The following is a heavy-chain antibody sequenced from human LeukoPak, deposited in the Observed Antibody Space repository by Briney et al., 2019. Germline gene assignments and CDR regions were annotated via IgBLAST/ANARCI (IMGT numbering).Heavy chain of an antibody. CDR3: ARGAGATTSFDY. V-gene: IGHV1-46*03. D-gene: IGHD1-26*01. CDR2: INPTGGTT. J-gene: IGHJ4*02. CDR1: GYNFTSYY. Sequence: ASVKVSCKAPGYNFTSYYMHWVRQAPGQGLEWLGIINPTGGTTTYAQKFQGRVTITSDTTTNTVYMELSSLRSEDTAVYYCARGAGATTSFDYWGQGTMVTVSS.